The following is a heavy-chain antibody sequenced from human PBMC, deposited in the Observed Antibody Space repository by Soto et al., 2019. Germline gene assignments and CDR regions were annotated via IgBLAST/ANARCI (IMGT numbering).Heavy chain of an antibody. CDR3: ARGGIGLLWFGELLSGFDY. CDR1: GGSISSYY. CDR2: IYTSGST. V-gene: IGHV4-4*07. J-gene: IGHJ4*02. Sequence: QVQLQESGPGLVKPSETLSLTCTVSGGSISSYYWSWIRQPAGKGLEWIGRIYTSGSTNYNPSLKSRVTMSVDTSKNQFSLKLSSVTAADTAVYYCARGGIGLLWFGELLSGFDYWGQGTLVTVSS. D-gene: IGHD3-10*01.